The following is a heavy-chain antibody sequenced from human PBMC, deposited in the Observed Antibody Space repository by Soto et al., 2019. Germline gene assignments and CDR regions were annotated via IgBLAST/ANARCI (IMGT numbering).Heavy chain of an antibody. CDR3: ARTIAVSAQEI. J-gene: IGHJ4*02. CDR1: GYTFTNFG. Sequence: QVQLVQSGDEVKKPGASVKVSCRASGYTFTNFGINWVRQAPGQGLEWLGWISTSNGDTNYAQKFRGRATMTTDTSTATAHVEVRSLRSYDTAVYFCARTIAVSAQEIWGQGTLVTVSS. CDR2: ISTSNGDT. V-gene: IGHV1-18*01. D-gene: IGHD6-19*01.